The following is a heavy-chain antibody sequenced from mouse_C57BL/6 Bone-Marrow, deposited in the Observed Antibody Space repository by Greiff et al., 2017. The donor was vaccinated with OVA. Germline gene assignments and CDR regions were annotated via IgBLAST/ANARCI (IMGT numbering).Heavy chain of an antibody. J-gene: IGHJ3*01. CDR3: ARHYDGSPWFAY. CDR2: ISGGGGNT. CDR1: GFTFSSYT. V-gene: IGHV5-9*01. D-gene: IGHD1-1*01. Sequence: EVKVVESGGGLVKPGGSLKLSCAASGFTFSSYTMSWVRQTPEKRLEWVATISGGGGNTYYPDSVKGRFTISRSNAKNTLYLQMSSLRSEDTALYYCARHYDGSPWFAYWGQGTLVTVSA.